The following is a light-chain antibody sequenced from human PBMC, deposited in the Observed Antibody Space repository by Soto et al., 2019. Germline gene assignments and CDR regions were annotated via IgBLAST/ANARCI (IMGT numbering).Light chain of an antibody. V-gene: IGKV3-15*01. CDR1: QTVSSN. CDR2: GAS. J-gene: IGKJ2*01. CDR3: QQYKNWPHT. Sequence: EIVLTQSPGTLSLSPGEIATLSCMASQTVSSNLAWYQQKPGQSPRLLIYGASTRATGIPARFSGSGSGTEFTLTINSLQSEDFAVYYCQQYKNWPHTFGQGTKVDIK.